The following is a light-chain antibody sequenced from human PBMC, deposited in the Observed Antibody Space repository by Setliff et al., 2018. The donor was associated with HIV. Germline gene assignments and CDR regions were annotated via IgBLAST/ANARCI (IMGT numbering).Light chain of an antibody. CDR2: EVS. CDR1: SSDVGSYNY. V-gene: IGLV2-14*01. Sequence: QSALAQPASMSGSPGQSITISCTGTSSDVGSYNYVSWYQQHPGKAPKLMISEVSNRPSGVSNRFSGSKSDNTASLTISGLQAEDEADYFCSSFTTTTTLVFGTGTKVTVL. CDR3: SSFTTTTTLV. J-gene: IGLJ1*01.